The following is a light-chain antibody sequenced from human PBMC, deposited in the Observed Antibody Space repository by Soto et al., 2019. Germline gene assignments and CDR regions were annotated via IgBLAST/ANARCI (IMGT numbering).Light chain of an antibody. CDR3: QKCDAAPFT. V-gene: IGKV1-27*01. Sequence: DFQMTQSPSSLSASVGDRVTITCRASQAIRNNLAWYQQKPGKLPQLLIYPASTLQSGVPSRFSGSGSGTDFTLTISSLQPEDVGTYYCQKCDAAPFTFGPGTKVDIK. CDR1: QAIRNN. J-gene: IGKJ3*01. CDR2: PAS.